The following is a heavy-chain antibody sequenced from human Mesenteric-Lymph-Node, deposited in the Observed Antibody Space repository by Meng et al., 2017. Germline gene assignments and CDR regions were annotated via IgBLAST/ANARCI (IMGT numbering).Heavy chain of an antibody. CDR1: GFTFRSYA. V-gene: IGHV3-23*01. D-gene: IGHD5-18*01. CDR3: AKDLFSTKSFGAKEDTETTDYCFFGMDV. CDR2: ISYSGHST. J-gene: IGHJ6*02. Sequence: GESLKISCAASGFTFRSYAMRWVRQAPGKGLEWVSAISYSGHSTYYADSVKGRFTISRDNSKNALYVQMNSLRAEDTAVYYCAKDLFSTKSFGAKEDTETTDYCFFGMDVWGQGTMVTVSS.